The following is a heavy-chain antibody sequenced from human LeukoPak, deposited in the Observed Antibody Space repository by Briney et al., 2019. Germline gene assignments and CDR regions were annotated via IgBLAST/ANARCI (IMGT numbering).Heavy chain of an antibody. J-gene: IGHJ5*02. CDR2: IYYSGST. CDR3: AGGGYSYGSSWFDP. D-gene: IGHD5-18*01. CDR1: GGSISSYY. Sequence: SETLSLTCTVSGGSISSYYWSWIRQPPGKGLEWIGYIYYSGSTNYNPSLKSRVTISVDTSKNQFSLKLSSLTAADPAVYYCAGGGYSYGSSWFDPWAQETLVTVPS. V-gene: IGHV4-59*01.